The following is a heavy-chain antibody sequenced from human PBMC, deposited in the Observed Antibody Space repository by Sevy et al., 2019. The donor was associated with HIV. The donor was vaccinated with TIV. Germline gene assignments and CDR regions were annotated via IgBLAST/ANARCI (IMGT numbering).Heavy chain of an antibody. Sequence: GGSLRLSCAXSXXXXXXYXMSWXXXXPGKXXERXANXXXXXXNTYYVDSVRGRLTVSRDNARYPLHLQMNXLTXXDTGLYYXVXXRTCXEGXYXXXXWGRGALVTVSS. CDR2: XXXXXXNT. D-gene: IGHD1-7*01. V-gene: IGHV3-7*01. CDR1: XXXXXXYX. CDR3: VXXRTCXEGXYXXXX. J-gene: IGHJ4*02.